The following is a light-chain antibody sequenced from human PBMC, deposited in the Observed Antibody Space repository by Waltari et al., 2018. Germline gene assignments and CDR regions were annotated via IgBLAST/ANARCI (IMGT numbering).Light chain of an antibody. CDR3: QQYKTYSPWA. J-gene: IGKJ1*01. CDR2: KAS. V-gene: IGKV1-5*03. Sequence: DIQMTQSRSTLSAFIGDTVTITCRASRDISRWLAWYQQKPGKAPNLLISKASTLESGVPSRFNGSGSGTQFSLTLSSLQPDYFATYYCQQYKTYSPWAFGQGTKVEIK. CDR1: RDISRW.